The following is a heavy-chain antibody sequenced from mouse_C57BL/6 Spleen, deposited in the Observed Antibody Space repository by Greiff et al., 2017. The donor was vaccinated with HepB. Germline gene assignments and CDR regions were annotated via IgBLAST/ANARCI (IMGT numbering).Heavy chain of an antibody. CDR3: ARDYLGGYAMDY. D-gene: IGHD2-4*01. V-gene: IGHV2-6*03. J-gene: IGHJ4*01. CDR2: IWSDGST. Sequence: VQLQESGPGLVAPSQSLSITCTVSGFSLTSYGVHWVRQPPGKGLEWLVVIWSDGSTTYNSALKSRLSISMDNSKSQIFLKMNSLQTDDQAMCYCARDYLGGYAMDYWGQGTPVTVSA. CDR1: GFSLTSYG.